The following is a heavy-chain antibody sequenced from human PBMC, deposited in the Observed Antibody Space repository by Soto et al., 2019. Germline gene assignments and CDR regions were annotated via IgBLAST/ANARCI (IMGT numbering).Heavy chain of an antibody. CDR3: AKGLVPAAKTSLNDY. CDR2: ISDNGGST. V-gene: IGHV3-23*01. Sequence: GGSLRLSCAASGFTFNNYAMTWVRQAPGKGLEWVSTISDNGGSTYYADSVKGRFTISRDNSKKTLYLQMNSLRAEDTAVYYCAKGLVPAAKTSLNDYWGQGTLVTVSS. D-gene: IGHD2-2*01. CDR1: GFTFNNYA. J-gene: IGHJ4*02.